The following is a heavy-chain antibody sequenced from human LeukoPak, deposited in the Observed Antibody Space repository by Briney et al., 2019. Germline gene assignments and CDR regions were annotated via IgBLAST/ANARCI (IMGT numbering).Heavy chain of an antibody. CDR2: IIPIFGTA. Sequence: GASVKVSCKASGGTFSSYAISWVRQAPGQGLEWMGGIIPIFGTANYAQKFQGRVTITADESTSTAYMELSSLRSEDTAVYYCARDGDGYNYDLDYWGQGTLVTVSS. D-gene: IGHD5-24*01. CDR3: ARDGDGYNYDLDY. V-gene: IGHV1-69*13. J-gene: IGHJ4*02. CDR1: GGTFSSYA.